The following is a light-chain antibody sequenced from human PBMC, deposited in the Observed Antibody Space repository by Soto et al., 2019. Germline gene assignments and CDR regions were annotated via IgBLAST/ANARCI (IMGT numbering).Light chain of an antibody. Sequence: DIQMTQSPSTLSASVGDRVTITCRASQSISSWLAWYQQKPGKAPKLLIYDASSLESGVPSRFSGSGSGTEFTLTISSLQPDDFATYYCQHYNSYPLTFGGVTKVEIK. CDR2: DAS. CDR1: QSISSW. CDR3: QHYNSYPLT. J-gene: IGKJ4*01. V-gene: IGKV1-5*01.